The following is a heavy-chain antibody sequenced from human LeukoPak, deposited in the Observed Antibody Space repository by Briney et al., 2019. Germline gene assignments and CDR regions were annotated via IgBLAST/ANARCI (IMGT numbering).Heavy chain of an antibody. Sequence: ASVKVSCKASGGTFSSYAISWVRQAPGQGLEWMGRIIPIFGTANYAQKFQGRVTITTDESTSTAYMELSSLRSEDTAVYYCARAETALGYDSSGRWGQGTLVTVSS. V-gene: IGHV1-69*05. CDR2: IIPIFGTA. CDR1: GGTFSSYA. D-gene: IGHD3-22*01. CDR3: ARAETALGYDSSGR. J-gene: IGHJ4*02.